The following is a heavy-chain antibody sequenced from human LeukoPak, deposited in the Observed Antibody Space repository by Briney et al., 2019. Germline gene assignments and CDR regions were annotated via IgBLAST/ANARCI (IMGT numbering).Heavy chain of an antibody. V-gene: IGHV5-51*01. J-gene: IGHJ4*02. CDR2: IYPGDSDT. D-gene: IGHD2-15*01. CDR1: GYSFTSYW. CDR3: ATQVVVAASVSDY. Sequence: GECLKISCKGSGYSFTSYWIGWVRQMPGKGLEWMGIIYPGDSDTRYSPSFQGQVTISADKSISTAYLQWSSLKASDTAMYYCATQVVVAASVSDYWGQGTLVTVSS.